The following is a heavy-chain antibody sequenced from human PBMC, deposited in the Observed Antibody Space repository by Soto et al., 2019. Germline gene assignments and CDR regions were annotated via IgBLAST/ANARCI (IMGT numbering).Heavy chain of an antibody. CDR2: IYYSGST. D-gene: IGHD3-16*01. J-gene: IGHJ6*02. V-gene: IGHV4-30-4*01. CDR3: ARHPAIAKFENGLDV. CDR1: GGSISSGDYY. Sequence: SETLSLTCTVSGGSISSGDYYWSWIRQPPGKGLGWIGYIYYSGSTYYNPSLKSRVTISVDTSKNQFSLKLSSVTAADTAMYYCARHPAIAKFENGLDVWGQGTTVTVSS.